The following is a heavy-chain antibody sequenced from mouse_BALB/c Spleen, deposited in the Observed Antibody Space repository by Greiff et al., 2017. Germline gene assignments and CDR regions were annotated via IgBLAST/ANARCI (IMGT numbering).Heavy chain of an antibody. Sequence: EVKLVESGGGLVKLGGSLKLSCAASGFTFSSYYMSWVRQTPEKRLELVAAINSNGGSTYYPDTVKGRFTISRDNAKNTLYLQMSSLKSEDTALYYCARRDYGYAFAYWGQGTLVTVSA. CDR3: ARRDYGYAFAY. V-gene: IGHV5-6-2*01. D-gene: IGHD1-2*01. J-gene: IGHJ3*01. CDR1: GFTFSSYY. CDR2: INSNGGST.